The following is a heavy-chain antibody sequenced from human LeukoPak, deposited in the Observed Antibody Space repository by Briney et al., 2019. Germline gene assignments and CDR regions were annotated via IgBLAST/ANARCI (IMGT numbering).Heavy chain of an antibody. CDR3: ARSGSGELL. D-gene: IGHD3-10*01. CDR1: GFTLSSHW. V-gene: IGHV3-7*01. Sequence: GGSLRLSCSASGFTLSSHWMTWVRQAPGKGLEWVANINGNGGDKFYVDSVKGRFAISRDNAHNSLFLQMNGLRVEDTAVYYCARSGSGELLWGQGTLVTVSS. CDR2: INGNGGDK. J-gene: IGHJ4*02.